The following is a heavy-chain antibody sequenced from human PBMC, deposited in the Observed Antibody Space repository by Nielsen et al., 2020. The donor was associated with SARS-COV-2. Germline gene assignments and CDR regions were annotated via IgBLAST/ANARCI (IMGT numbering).Heavy chain of an antibody. V-gene: IGHV1-69*13. CDR3: ARDRDDILTGYYIEGTYYYYGRDV. CDR2: IIPIFGTA. J-gene: IGHJ6*01. Sequence: SVKVSCKASGGTFSSYAISWVRQAPGQGLEWMGGIIPIFGTANYAQKFQGRVTITADESTSTAYMELSSLRSEDTAVYYCARDRDDILTGYYIEGTYYYYGRDVWGQGTTVTVSS. CDR1: GGTFSSYA. D-gene: IGHD3-9*01.